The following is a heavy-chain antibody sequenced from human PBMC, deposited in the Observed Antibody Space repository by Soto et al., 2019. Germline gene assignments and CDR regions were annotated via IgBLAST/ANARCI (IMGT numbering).Heavy chain of an antibody. CDR2: ISGSGGST. CDR3: AKEFSGPLEPLSFDY. J-gene: IGHJ4*02. D-gene: IGHD3-10*01. Sequence: EVQLLESGGGLVQPGGSLRLSCAASGFTFSSYAMSWVRQAPGKGLEWVSAISGSGGSTYYADSVKGRFTISRDNSKNTLXLXMNSLRAEDTAVYYCAKEFSGPLEPLSFDYWGQGTLVTVSS. CDR1: GFTFSSYA. V-gene: IGHV3-23*01.